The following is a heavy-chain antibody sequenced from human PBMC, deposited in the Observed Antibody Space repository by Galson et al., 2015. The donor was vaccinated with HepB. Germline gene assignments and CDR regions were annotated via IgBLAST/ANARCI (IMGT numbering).Heavy chain of an antibody. J-gene: IGHJ3*02. CDR1: GFTVSSNY. Sequence: SLRLSCAASGFTVSSNYMSWVRQAPGKGLEWVSVIHSGGSTYYADSVKGRFTISRHNSKNTLYLQMNSLRAEDTAVYYCARAVFDSSGVDAFDIWGQGTMVTVSS. CDR3: ARAVFDSSGVDAFDI. V-gene: IGHV3-53*04. D-gene: IGHD3-22*01. CDR2: IHSGGST.